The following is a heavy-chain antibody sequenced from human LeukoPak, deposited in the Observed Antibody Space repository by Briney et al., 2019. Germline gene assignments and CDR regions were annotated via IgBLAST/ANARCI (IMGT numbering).Heavy chain of an antibody. CDR3: ARLGGGYSYGRMSPLQSLPAYYYYGMDV. CDR1: GYTFTSYG. J-gene: IGHJ6*02. V-gene: IGHV1-18*01. Sequence: ASVKVSCKASGYTFTSYGISWVRQAPGQGLEWMGWISAYNGNTNYAQELQGRVTMTTDTSTSTAYMELRSLRSDDTAVYYCARLGGGYSYGRMSPLQSLPAYYYYGMDVWGQGTTVTVSS. D-gene: IGHD5-18*01. CDR2: ISAYNGNT.